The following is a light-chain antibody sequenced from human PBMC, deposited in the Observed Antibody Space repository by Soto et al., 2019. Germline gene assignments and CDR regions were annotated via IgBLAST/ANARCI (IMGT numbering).Light chain of an antibody. V-gene: IGKV3-20*01. CDR3: QQYEAVVT. Sequence: EIVLTQSPGTLSLSPGERATLSRRASQSLTNNYFAWYQQKPGRALRLLTDGASTRATGIPDRFSGSGSGTDFTLTISRLEPEDVAVYYCQQYEAVVTFGQGTKVDIK. CDR2: GAS. CDR1: QSLTNNY. J-gene: IGKJ1*01.